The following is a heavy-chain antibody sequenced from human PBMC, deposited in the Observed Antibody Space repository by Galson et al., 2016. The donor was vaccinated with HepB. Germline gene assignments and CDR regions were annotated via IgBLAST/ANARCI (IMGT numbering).Heavy chain of an antibody. D-gene: IGHD3-3*02. CDR2: ISYSGSTT. Sequence: LSLTRTVSGASISSSSYYWGWIRKPPGKGLEWIASISYSGSTTYYNPSLKSRVTISIDTSKNQFSLKLNSVTAADTAVYYCARGPASTRFDYWGQGTLVTVSS. CDR1: GASISSSSYY. V-gene: IGHV4-39*07. J-gene: IGHJ4*02. CDR3: ARGPASTRFDY.